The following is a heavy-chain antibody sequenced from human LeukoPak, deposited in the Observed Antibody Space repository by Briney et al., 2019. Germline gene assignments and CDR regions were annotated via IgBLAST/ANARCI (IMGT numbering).Heavy chain of an antibody. CDR2: FSGSGGST. CDR1: GFTFSSYA. Sequence: GGSLRLSCAASGFTFSSYAMSWVRQAPGKGLEWVSAFSGSGGSTYYADSVKGRFTISRDNSKNTLYLQMNSLRAEDTAVYYCAKREYDESSGQPLDYWGQGTLVTVSS. CDR3: AKREYDESSGQPLDY. D-gene: IGHD3-22*01. V-gene: IGHV3-23*01. J-gene: IGHJ4*02.